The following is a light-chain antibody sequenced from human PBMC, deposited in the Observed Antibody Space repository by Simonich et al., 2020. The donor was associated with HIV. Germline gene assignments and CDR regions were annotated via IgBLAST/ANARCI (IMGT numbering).Light chain of an antibody. V-gene: IGKV2-29*03. CDR3: MQALQTRWT. J-gene: IGKJ1*01. CDR2: EVS. CDR1: QSLLYSDGKTN. Sequence: DIVMTQTPISLSVTPGQPASISCKSSQSLLYSDGKTNLSWYLHKPGQSPQLLIYEVSNRYSGVPDRFSGSGSGTDFTLKISRVEAEDVGVYYCMQALQTRWTFGQGTKVEIK.